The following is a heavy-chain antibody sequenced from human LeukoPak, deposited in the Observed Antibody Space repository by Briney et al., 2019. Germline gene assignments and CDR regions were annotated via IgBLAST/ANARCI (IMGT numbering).Heavy chain of an antibody. J-gene: IGHJ4*02. V-gene: IGHV3-66*01. Sequence: GGSLRLSCTASGFTVSTNYMNWVRQAPGKGLEWVSVIYSGGSTYYADSVKGRFTISRDNSKNTLYLQMNSLRAEDTAVYYCARVIGDYDARDYWGQGTLVTVSS. CDR1: GFTVSTNY. D-gene: IGHD4-17*01. CDR3: ARVIGDYDARDY. CDR2: IYSGGST.